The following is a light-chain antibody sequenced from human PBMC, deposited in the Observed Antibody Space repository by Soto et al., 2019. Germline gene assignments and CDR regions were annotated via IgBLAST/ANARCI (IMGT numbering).Light chain of an antibody. CDR2: DAS. Sequence: AIQLTQSPSSLSASVGDRVTITCRASQGISNSLVWYQQKPGKAPKLLIYDASSLESGVPSRFSGSGSGTDFTLTISSLQPEAFATYYCQQLNNYQGTFGQGTRLEIK. V-gene: IGKV1D-13*01. CDR1: QGISNS. J-gene: IGKJ5*01. CDR3: QQLNNYQGT.